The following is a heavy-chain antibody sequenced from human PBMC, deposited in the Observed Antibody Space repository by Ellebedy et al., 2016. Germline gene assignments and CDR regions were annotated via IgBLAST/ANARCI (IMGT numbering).Heavy chain of an antibody. CDR3: AAGIGTAGAGNF. D-gene: IGHD1-14*01. CDR1: GGSITTYH. J-gene: IGHJ4*02. CDR2: IYSNGST. V-gene: IGHV4-59*01. Sequence: SETLSLTCTVSGGSITTYHWTWIRQPPGMGPEWVANIYSNGSTGYNPSLKSRVTISVDKPKNQLSLKVTSVTAADTAVYFCAAGIGTAGAGNFWGPGIRVTVSS.